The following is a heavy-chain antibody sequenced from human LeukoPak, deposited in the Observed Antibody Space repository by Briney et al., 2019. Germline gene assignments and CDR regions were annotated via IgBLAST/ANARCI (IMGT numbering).Heavy chain of an antibody. CDR2: IYSSGTT. D-gene: IGHD5-12*01. CDR3: ASGSSGYDP. Sequence: PSETLSLTCTVPGGSISNYYWSWLRQPAGKGLEWIGRIYSSGTTIYNPSLKSRVTMSVDTSKNQFSLKLSSVTAADTAVYFCASGSSGYDPWRQGTLVTVSS. CDR1: GGSISNYY. J-gene: IGHJ5*02. V-gene: IGHV4-4*07.